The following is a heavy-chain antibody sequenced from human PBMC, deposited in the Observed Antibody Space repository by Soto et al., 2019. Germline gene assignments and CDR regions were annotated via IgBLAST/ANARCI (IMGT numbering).Heavy chain of an antibody. D-gene: IGHD2-2*01. CDR1: GGTFSSYA. CDR2: IIPIFGTA. Sequence: QVQLVQSGAEVKKPGSSVKVSCKASGGTFSSYAISWVRQAPGQGLEWMGGIIPIFGTANYAQKFQGRVTITADKSTSTAYMELSSLRSEDTAVYYCAMRGYCSSTCCPDPYYYYGMDVWGQGTTVTVSS. CDR3: AMRGYCSSTCCPDPYYYYGMDV. V-gene: IGHV1-69*06. J-gene: IGHJ6*02.